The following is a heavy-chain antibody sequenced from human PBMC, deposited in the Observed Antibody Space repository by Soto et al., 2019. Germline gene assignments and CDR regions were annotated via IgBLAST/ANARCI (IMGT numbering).Heavy chain of an antibody. D-gene: IGHD2-2*01. CDR1: GGSISSSSYY. J-gene: IGHJ6*02. CDR3: ARNIVVVPDYYYYGMDV. Sequence: SETLSLTCTVSGGSISSSSYYWGWIRQPPGKGLEWIGSIYYSGSTYYNPSLKSRVTISVDTSKNQFSLKLSSVTAADTAVYYCARNIVVVPDYYYYGMDVWRQGTTVTVSS. V-gene: IGHV4-39*01. CDR2: IYYSGST.